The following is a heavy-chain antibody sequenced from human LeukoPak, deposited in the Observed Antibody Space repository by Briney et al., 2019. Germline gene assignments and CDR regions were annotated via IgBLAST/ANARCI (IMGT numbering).Heavy chain of an antibody. CDR3: ARHANSGSWYYFDY. Sequence: SENLSLNCAVYGGSFSGYYWSWLRQPPGKGLEWIGEINHSGSTNYNPSLKSRVTISVDTSKNQFSLKLSSVTAADTAVYYCARHANSGSWYYFDYWGQGTLVTVSS. J-gene: IGHJ4*02. V-gene: IGHV4-34*01. CDR2: INHSGST. D-gene: IGHD1-26*01. CDR1: GGSFSGYY.